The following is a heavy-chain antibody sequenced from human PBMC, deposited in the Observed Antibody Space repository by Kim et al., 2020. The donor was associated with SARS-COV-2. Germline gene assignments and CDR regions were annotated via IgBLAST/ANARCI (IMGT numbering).Heavy chain of an antibody. Sequence: GGSLRLSCAASGFTFSSYEMNWVRQAPGKGLEWVSYISSSGSTIYYADSVKGRFTISRDNAKNSLYLQMNSLRAEDTAVYYCARDKDSYGRGWPYWGQGTLVTVSS. D-gene: IGHD6-19*01. CDR3: ARDKDSYGRGWPY. J-gene: IGHJ4*02. CDR1: GFTFSSYE. V-gene: IGHV3-48*03. CDR2: ISSSGSTI.